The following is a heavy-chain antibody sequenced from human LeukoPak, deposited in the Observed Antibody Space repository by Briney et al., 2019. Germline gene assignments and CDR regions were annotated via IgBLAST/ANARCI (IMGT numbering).Heavy chain of an antibody. V-gene: IGHV3-21*01. D-gene: IGHD4-17*01. CDR2: ISDRSNYI. Sequence: PGGSLRLSCAASGFTFSSYNMNWVRQAPGKGLEWVSCISDRSNYIYYADSVKGRFTISRDNAKNSLYLELNSLRAEGTAVYHCVRDSDTYGDHTTRRFDYWGQGTLVTVSS. CDR3: VRDSDTYGDHTTRRFDY. J-gene: IGHJ4*02. CDR1: GFTFSSYN.